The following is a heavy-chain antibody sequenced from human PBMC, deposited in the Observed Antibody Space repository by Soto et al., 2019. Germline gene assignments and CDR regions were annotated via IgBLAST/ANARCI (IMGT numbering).Heavy chain of an antibody. CDR3: VRATAARQRDYSYHYYLHI. CDR2: INPNGGST. Sequence: QVQLVQSGAEVKKPGASVKVSCKASGYTFINYYIHWVRQAPGQGLEWMGVINPNGGSTVYAQKFQGRVTLIRDASASTVCVELSSLRSDYTAVYFCVRATAARQRDYSYHYYLHIWGKGTTVTVSS. D-gene: IGHD6-6*01. V-gene: IGHV1-46*03. J-gene: IGHJ6*03. CDR1: GYTFINYY.